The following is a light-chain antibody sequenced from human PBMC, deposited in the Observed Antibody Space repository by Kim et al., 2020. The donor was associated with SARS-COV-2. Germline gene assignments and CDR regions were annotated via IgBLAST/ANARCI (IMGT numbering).Light chain of an antibody. Sequence: LSPGERAALSCRASQSVSSSCLAWYQQKPGQAPRLLIYGASSRATGIPDRFSGSGSGTDFTLTISRLEPEDFAVYYCQQYGSSLYTFGQGTKLEI. CDR1: QSVSSSC. CDR2: GAS. V-gene: IGKV3-20*01. J-gene: IGKJ2*01. CDR3: QQYGSSLYT.